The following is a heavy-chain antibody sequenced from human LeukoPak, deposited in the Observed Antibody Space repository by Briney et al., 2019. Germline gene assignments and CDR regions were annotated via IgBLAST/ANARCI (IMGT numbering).Heavy chain of an antibody. CDR2: IYYSGST. J-gene: IGHJ3*01. CDR1: GGSISSYY. Sequence: SETLSLTCTVSGGSISSYYWSWIRQPPGKGLEWIGYIYYSGSTNYNPSLKSRVTISVDTSKNQFSLKLSSVTAAETTGYYCTMVHTDYDFWGDAFDLWGQGTMVTVSS. D-gene: IGHD3-3*01. CDR3: TMVHTDYDFWGDAFDL. V-gene: IGHV4-59*01.